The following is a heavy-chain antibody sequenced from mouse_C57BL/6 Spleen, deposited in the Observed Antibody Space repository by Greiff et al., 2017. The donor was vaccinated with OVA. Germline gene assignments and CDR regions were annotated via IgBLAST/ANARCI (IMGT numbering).Heavy chain of an antibody. CDR1: GYTFTSYW. D-gene: IGHD1-1*01. CDR3: ARPNYYGSSPFAY. CDR2: IYPGSGST. V-gene: IGHV1-55*01. Sequence: VQLKQPGAELVKPGASVKMSCKASGYTFTSYWITWVKQRPGQGLEWIGDIYPGSGSTNYNEKFKSKATLTVDTSSSTAYMQLSSLTSEDSAVYYCARPNYYGSSPFAYWGQGTLVTVSA. J-gene: IGHJ3*01.